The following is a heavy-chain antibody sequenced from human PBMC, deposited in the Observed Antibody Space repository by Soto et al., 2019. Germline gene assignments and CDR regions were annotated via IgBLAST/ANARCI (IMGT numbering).Heavy chain of an antibody. J-gene: IGHJ3*02. Sequence: GGSLRLSCAASGFTFSSYWMSWVRQAPGKGLEWVANIKQDGSEKYYVDSVKGRFTISRDNAKNSLYLQMNSLRAEDTAVYYCAREKGYYGSGRLDLGAFDIWGQGTMVTVS. CDR2: IKQDGSEK. V-gene: IGHV3-7*01. CDR1: GFTFSSYW. CDR3: AREKGYYGSGRLDLGAFDI. D-gene: IGHD3-10*01.